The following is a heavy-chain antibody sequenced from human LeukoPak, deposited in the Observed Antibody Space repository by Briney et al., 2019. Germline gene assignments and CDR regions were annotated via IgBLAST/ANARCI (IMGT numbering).Heavy chain of an antibody. V-gene: IGHV4-39*07. J-gene: IGHJ5*02. CDR3: ARGGQLRFLDCWFEP. Sequence: PSETLSLTCTVSGGSISSSSYYWGWIRQPPGKGLEWIGSIYYSGSTYYNPSLKSRVTISVDTSKNQFSLKLSSVTAADTAVYYCARGGQLRFLDCWFEPWGQGTLVTVSS. CDR1: GGSISSSSYY. D-gene: IGHD3-3*01. CDR2: IYYSGST.